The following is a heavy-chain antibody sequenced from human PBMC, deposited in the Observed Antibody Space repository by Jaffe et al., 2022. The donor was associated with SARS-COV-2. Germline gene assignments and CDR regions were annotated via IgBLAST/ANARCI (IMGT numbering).Heavy chain of an antibody. CDR2: IKSKTDGGTT. Sequence: EVQLVESGGGLVKPGGSLRLSCAASGFTFSNAWMSWVRQAPGKGLEWVGRIKSKTDGGTTDYAAPVKGRFTISRDDSKNTLYLQMNSLKTEDTAVYYCTTDVLLPTLGDTYYYYMDVWGKGTTVTVSS. CDR1: GFTFSNAW. V-gene: IGHV3-15*01. D-gene: IGHD3-16*01. CDR3: TTDVLLPTLGDTYYYYMDV. J-gene: IGHJ6*03.